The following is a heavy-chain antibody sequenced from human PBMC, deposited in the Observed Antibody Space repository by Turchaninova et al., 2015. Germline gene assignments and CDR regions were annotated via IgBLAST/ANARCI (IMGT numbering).Heavy chain of an antibody. CDR1: GYSFPSYW. CDR2: IEPSDSYT. J-gene: IGHJ4*02. CDR3: ARLHGGYLYYFDY. V-gene: IGHV5-10-1*03. Sequence: VQLAHSGAAVKKPGAALRISCRGSGYSFPSYWITRVRKMPGKGLEGMGRIEPSDSYTNYSPSFQGHVTISADKSISTAYLQWSSLKASDTAMYYCARLHGGYLYYFDYWGQGTLVTVSS. D-gene: IGHD4-23*01.